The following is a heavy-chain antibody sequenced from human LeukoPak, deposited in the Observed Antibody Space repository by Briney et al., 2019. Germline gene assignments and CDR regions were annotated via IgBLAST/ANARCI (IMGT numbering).Heavy chain of an antibody. J-gene: IGHJ4*02. V-gene: IGHV3-7*01. Sequence: GGSLRLSCGASGFTFYDYWMCWVREAPGQGLEWVANINQDGGEKYYLDPAKGRFTISRDNARNSLYLQVNSLRAEDTAVYYCARGGTSGYSSTRHFWGGNYYFDYWGQGSLVTVSS. CDR3: ARGGTSGYSSTRHFWGGNYYFDY. CDR1: GFTFYDYW. CDR2: INQDGGEK. D-gene: IGHD2-2*01.